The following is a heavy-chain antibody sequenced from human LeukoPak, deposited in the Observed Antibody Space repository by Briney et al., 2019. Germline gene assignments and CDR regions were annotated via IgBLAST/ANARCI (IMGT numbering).Heavy chain of an antibody. V-gene: IGHV4-39*07. CDR2: IYYTGST. CDR3: ARDLITYYYDSSGYYRYFDY. CDR1: GGSITSRSSS. Sequence: SETLSLTCTVSGGSITSRSSSWGWIRQAPGKGLEWIGEIYYTGSTNYNPSLKSRVTISKDKSKNQFSLKLSSVTAADTAVYYCARDLITYYYDSSGYYRYFDYWGQGTLVTVSS. J-gene: IGHJ4*02. D-gene: IGHD3-22*01.